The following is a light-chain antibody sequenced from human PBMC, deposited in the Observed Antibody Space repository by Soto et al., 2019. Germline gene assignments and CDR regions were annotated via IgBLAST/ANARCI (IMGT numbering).Light chain of an antibody. J-gene: IGKJ1*01. CDR3: QHYNSYSEA. CDR2: KAS. Sequence: DIQMTQSPSSLSASVGYRVTITCLASQTISSWLAWYQQKPGKAPKLLIYKASTLKSGVPSRFSGSGSGTEFTLTISSLQPDDFATYYCQHYNSYSEAFAQGTKVAIK. V-gene: IGKV1-5*03. CDR1: QTISSW.